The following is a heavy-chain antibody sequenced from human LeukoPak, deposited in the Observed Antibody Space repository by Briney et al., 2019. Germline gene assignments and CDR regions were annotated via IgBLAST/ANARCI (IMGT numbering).Heavy chain of an antibody. CDR3: ARGVGPYYDSSGYHGGYYFDY. Sequence: ASVKVSFKASGYTFTSYDINWVRQATGQGLEWMGWMNPNSGNTGYAQKFQGRVTMTRNTSISTAYMELSSLRSEDTAVYYCARGVGPYYDSSGYHGGYYFDYWGQGTLVTVSS. V-gene: IGHV1-8*01. CDR1: GYTFTSYD. CDR2: MNPNSGNT. D-gene: IGHD3-22*01. J-gene: IGHJ4*02.